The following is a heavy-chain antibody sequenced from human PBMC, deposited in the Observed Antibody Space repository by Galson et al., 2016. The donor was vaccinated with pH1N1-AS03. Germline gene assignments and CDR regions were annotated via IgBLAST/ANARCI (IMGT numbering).Heavy chain of an antibody. CDR3: VTTAYAFGLGSVDAFDV. Sequence: SVKVSCKVSGNTLTELSIQWVRQAPGEGLDWMGGFDPDNTETVYAQKFQGRATMTEDTSTDTAYMELSSLRSGDTAKYYCVTTAYAFGLGSVDAFDVWGQGTKVTVSS. J-gene: IGHJ3*01. D-gene: IGHD3-16*01. CDR1: GNTLTELS. V-gene: IGHV1-24*01. CDR2: FDPDNTET.